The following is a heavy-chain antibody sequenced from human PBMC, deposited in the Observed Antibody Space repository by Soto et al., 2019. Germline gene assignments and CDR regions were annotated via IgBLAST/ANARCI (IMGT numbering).Heavy chain of an antibody. Sequence: XTLSLTCALSGHSVSSESAAWNCIRLSPSRGLEWLTRTYYRSRWYNDYAVSVRSRITVNPDTSKNQFSLQLTSVNPEDTAVYYCAGTTSHQWYYMDVWGQGTTVTVSS. CDR2: TYYRSRWYN. D-gene: IGHD1-7*01. V-gene: IGHV6-1*01. CDR1: GHSVSSESAA. CDR3: AGTTSHQWYYMDV. J-gene: IGHJ6*03.